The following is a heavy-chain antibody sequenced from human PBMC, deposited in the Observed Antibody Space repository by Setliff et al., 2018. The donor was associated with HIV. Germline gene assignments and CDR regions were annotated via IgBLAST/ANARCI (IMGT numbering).Heavy chain of an antibody. J-gene: IGHJ4*02. CDR1: GYTFTDYF. CDR3: ARNYGADSNYFDY. D-gene: IGHD4-17*01. CDR2: INPSRHNT. Sequence: RASVKVSCKASGYTFTDYFIHWVRQAPGQGLEWMGRINPSRHNTIYAPRYQGRVTMTRDTSISTAYMELGGLRSDDTAVYYCARNYGADSNYFDYWGQGTLVTVSS. V-gene: IGHV1-2*06.